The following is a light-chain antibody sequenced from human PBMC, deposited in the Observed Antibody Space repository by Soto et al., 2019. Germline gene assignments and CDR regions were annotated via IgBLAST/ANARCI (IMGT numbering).Light chain of an antibody. CDR1: QGISSY. CDR2: GAS. CDR3: QQLNSFPPSFT. J-gene: IGKJ3*01. Sequence: DIQLTQSPSFLSASVGDRVTITCRASQGISSYLAWYQQRPGEPPELLIYGASTLRPGVASRFSGSGSGTDFTLTISSLQPEDFATYFCQQLNSFPPSFTFGPGTTVDIK. V-gene: IGKV1-9*01.